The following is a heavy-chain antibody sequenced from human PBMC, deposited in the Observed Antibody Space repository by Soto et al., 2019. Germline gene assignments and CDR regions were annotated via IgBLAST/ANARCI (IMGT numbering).Heavy chain of an antibody. V-gene: IGHV4-59*01. D-gene: IGHD6-19*01. CDR2: IYYSGST. J-gene: IGHJ4*02. Sequence: PSETLSLTCTVFGGSISSYYWSWIRQPPGKGLEWIGYIYYSGSTNCNPSLKSRVTISVDTSKNQFSLKLSSVTAADTAVYYCARPYSSGWKYYFDYWGQGTLVTVSS. CDR3: ARPYSSGWKYYFDY. CDR1: GGSISSYY.